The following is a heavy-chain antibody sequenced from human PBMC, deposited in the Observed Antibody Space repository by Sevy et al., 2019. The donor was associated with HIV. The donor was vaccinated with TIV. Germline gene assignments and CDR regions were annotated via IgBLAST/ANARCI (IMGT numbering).Heavy chain of an antibody. CDR2: IYHSGST. V-gene: IGHV4-38-2*01. J-gene: IGHJ5*02. D-gene: IGHD2-2*01. CDR3: ARADPIVVVPVAKGGWFDP. Sequence: SETLSLTCAVSGYSISSGYYWGWIRQPPGKGLEWIGSIYHSGSTYYNPSLKSRVTISVDTSKNQFSLKLSSVTAADTAVYYCARADPIVVVPVAKGGWFDPWGQGTLVTVSS. CDR1: GYSISSGYY.